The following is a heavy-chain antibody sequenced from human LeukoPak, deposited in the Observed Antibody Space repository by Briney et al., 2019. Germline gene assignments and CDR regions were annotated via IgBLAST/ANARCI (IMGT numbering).Heavy chain of an antibody. V-gene: IGHV1-8*01. J-gene: IGHJ5*02. CDR3: ARSASIVVVPAAPGIWFDP. CDR1: GYTFTSYD. CDR2: MNPNSGNT. Sequence: GASVKVSCKASGYTFTSYDINWVRQATGQGLEWMGWMNPNSGNTGYAQKFQGRVTMTRNTSISTAYMELSSLRSEDTAVYYCARSASIVVVPAAPGIWFDPWGQGTLVTVSS. D-gene: IGHD2-2*01.